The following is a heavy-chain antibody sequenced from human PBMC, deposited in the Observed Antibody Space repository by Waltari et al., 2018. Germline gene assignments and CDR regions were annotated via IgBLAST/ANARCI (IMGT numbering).Heavy chain of an antibody. D-gene: IGHD3-22*01. Sequence: QVQLQESGPGLVKPSETLSLTCTVSGGSICSYYWSWIRPPAGKGLEWIGRIYTSGSTNYNPSLKSRVTMSVDTSKNQFSLKLSSVTAADTAVYYCARGLWDSSGLCAFDIWGQGTMVTVSS. V-gene: IGHV4-4*07. CDR3: ARGLWDSSGLCAFDI. J-gene: IGHJ3*02. CDR2: IYTSGST. CDR1: GGSICSYY.